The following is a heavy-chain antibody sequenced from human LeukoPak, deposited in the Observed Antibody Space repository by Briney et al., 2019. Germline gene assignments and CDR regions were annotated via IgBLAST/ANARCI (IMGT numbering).Heavy chain of an antibody. V-gene: IGHV4-4*02. D-gene: IGHD1-26*01. Sequence: SETLSLTCAVSGGSISSSNWWSWVRQPPGKGLEWIGEIYHSGSTNYNPSLKSRVTISVDTSKNQFSLKLSSVTAADTAVYYCARVEGATSFDYWGQGTLVTVSS. J-gene: IGHJ4*02. CDR3: ARVEGATSFDY. CDR1: GGSISSSNW. CDR2: IYHSGST.